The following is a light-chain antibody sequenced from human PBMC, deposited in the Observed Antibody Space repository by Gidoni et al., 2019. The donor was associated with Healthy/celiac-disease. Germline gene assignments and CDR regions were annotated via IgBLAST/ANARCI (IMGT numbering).Light chain of an antibody. CDR3: QQSYSTLT. CDR1: QSISSY. CDR2: AAS. V-gene: IGKV1-39*01. J-gene: IGKJ4*01. Sequence: DIQLTLSLTSLSASVGDRVPITCRASQSISSYLNWYQQKPGKAPKLLIYAASSLQSGVPSRCSGSGSGTDFTLTISSLQPEDFATYYCQQSYSTLTFGGGTKVEIK.